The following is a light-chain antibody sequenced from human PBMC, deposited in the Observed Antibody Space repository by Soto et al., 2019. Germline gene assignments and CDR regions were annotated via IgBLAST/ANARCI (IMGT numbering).Light chain of an antibody. J-gene: IGKJ2*01. CDR2: DAS. CDR1: QSVRSY. V-gene: IGKV3-11*01. CDR3: QQRSNWPRT. Sequence: EIVLTQSPATLSLSPGERATLSCRASQSVRSYLAWYQQKPGQAPSLLIYDASNRATGIPARFSGSGSGTDFTLTMSSLVPEDFAVYYCQQRSNWPRTFGQGTKLEIK.